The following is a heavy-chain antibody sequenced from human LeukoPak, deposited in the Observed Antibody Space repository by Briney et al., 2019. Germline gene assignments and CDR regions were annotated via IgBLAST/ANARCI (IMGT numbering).Heavy chain of an antibody. D-gene: IGHD6-13*01. J-gene: IGHJ4*02. CDR2: IKQDGSEK. CDR1: GFTFSSYW. V-gene: IGHV3-7*03. CDR3: AKDPASSSSWYGLAETYYFDY. Sequence: PGGSLRLSCAASGFTFSSYWMSWVRQAPGKGLEWVANIKQDGSEKYYVDSVKGRFTISRDNAKNSLYLQMNSLRAEDTAVYYCAKDPASSSSWYGLAETYYFDYWGQGTLVTVSS.